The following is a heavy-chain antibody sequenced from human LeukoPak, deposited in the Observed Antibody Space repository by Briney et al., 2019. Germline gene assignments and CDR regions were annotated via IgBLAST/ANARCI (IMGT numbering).Heavy chain of an antibody. V-gene: IGHV4-38-2*01. CDR3: ARGGSGDYFDY. CDR2: IYHSGST. J-gene: IGHJ4*02. Sequence: GTLRLSCAASGFTFSSYGMSWVRQAPGKGLEWIGSIYHSGSTYYNPSLKSRVTISVDTSKNQFSLKLSSVTAADTAVYYCARGGSGDYFDYWGQGTLVTVSS. D-gene: IGHD2-15*01. CDR1: GFTFSSYG.